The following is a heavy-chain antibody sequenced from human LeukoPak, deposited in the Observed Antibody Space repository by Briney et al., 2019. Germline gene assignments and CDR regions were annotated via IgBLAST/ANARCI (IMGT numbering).Heavy chain of an antibody. J-gene: IGHJ4*02. V-gene: IGHV3-53*01. CDR3: ARDLNYYDSSGYGH. Sequence: GGSLRLSCAASGFTFSTNYMSWVRQAPGKGLEWVSAIYSGGSPYYADSVKGRFTISRDNSKNTLYLQMNSLRAEDTAVYYCARDLNYYDSSGYGHWGQGTLVTVSS. D-gene: IGHD3-22*01. CDR2: IYSGGSP. CDR1: GFTFSTNY.